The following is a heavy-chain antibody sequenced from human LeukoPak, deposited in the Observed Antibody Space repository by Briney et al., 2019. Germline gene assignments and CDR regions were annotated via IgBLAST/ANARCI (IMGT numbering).Heavy chain of an antibody. V-gene: IGHV1-2*02. CDR2: INPNSGGT. CDR3: ARRGNSGWYFFNY. J-gene: IGHJ4*02. Sequence: GASVKVSCKASGYTFTGYYMHWVRQAPGQGLEWMGWINPNSGGTNYAQKFQGRVTMTRDTSISTAYVELSRLRSDDTAVYYCARRGNSGWYFFNYWGQGTLVTVSS. D-gene: IGHD6-19*01. CDR1: GYTFTGYY.